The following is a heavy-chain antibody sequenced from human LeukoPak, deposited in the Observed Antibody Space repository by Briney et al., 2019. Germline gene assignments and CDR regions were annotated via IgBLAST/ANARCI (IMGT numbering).Heavy chain of an antibody. CDR1: GFTVSSNY. CDR3: ARTDFWSGYYDY. V-gene: IGHV3-53*01. CDR2: IYSGGST. D-gene: IGHD3-3*01. Sequence: GGSLRLSCAASGFTVSSNYMSWVRQAPGKGLEWVSVIYSGGSTYYADSVKGRFTISRDNSKNTLYLQMNSLRAEDTAVYYCARTDFWSGYYDYWGQGTLVTVSS. J-gene: IGHJ4*02.